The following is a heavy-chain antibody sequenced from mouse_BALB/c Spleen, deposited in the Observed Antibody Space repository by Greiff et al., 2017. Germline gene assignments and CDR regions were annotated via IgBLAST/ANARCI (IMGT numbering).Heavy chain of an antibody. V-gene: IGHV1-69*02. J-gene: IGHJ1*01. CDR1: GYTFTSYW. CDR3: ARWSPWYFDV. Sequence: VQLQQPGAELVKPGASVKLSCTASGYTFTSYWMHWVKQRPGQGLEWIGEIDPSDSYTNYNQKFKGKATLTVDKSSSTAYMQLSSLTSEDSAVYDCARWSPWYFDVWGGGTTVTVSS. CDR2: IDPSDSYT.